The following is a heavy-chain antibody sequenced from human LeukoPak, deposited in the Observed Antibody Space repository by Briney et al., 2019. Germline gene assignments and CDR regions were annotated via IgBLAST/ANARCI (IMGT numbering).Heavy chain of an antibody. D-gene: IGHD3-10*02. Sequence: GGSLRLSCAASGFTFSSYEMNWVRQAPGKGLEWVSYISSGGGTIYYADSVKGRFTISRDNAKNSLYLQVNSLRAEDTAVYYCAELGITMIGGVWGKGTTVTISS. CDR3: AELGITMIGGV. V-gene: IGHV3-48*03. CDR2: ISSGGGTI. J-gene: IGHJ6*04. CDR1: GFTFSSYE.